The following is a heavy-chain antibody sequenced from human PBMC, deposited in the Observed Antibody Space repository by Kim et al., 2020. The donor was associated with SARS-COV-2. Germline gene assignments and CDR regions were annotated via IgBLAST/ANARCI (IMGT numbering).Heavy chain of an antibody. CDR3: ARDGSGSYFSGFDP. Sequence: GGSLRLSCAASGFTFSSYAMHWVRQAPGKGLEWVAVISYDGSNKYYADPVKGRFTISRDNSKNTLYLQMNSLRAEDTAVYYCARDGSGSYFSGFDPWGQGTLVTVSS. V-gene: IGHV3-30-3*01. J-gene: IGHJ5*02. D-gene: IGHD3-10*01. CDR2: ISYDGSNK. CDR1: GFTFSSYA.